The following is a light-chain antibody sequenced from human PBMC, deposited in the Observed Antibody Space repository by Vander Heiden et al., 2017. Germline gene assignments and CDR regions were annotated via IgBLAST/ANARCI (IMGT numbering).Light chain of an antibody. V-gene: IGKV2-28*01. CDR1: QSLMHSNGYNY. Sequence: EIVMTQSPLSLPVTPGEPASISCRSNQSLMHSNGYNYLHWYLQKPGQSPQLLIYLGSDRASGVPDRFSGSGSGTDFTLKISRVEAEDVGVYYCMQGVQTPFTFGPGTKVDIK. CDR3: MQGVQTPFT. CDR2: LGS. J-gene: IGKJ3*01.